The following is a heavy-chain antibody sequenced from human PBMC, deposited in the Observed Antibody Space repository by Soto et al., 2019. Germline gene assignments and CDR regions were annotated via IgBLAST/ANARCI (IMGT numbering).Heavy chain of an antibody. V-gene: IGHV2-5*02. J-gene: IGHJ4*02. CDR2: FYWDDDK. D-gene: IGHD6-6*01. Sequence: QITLKESGPTLVKPTQTLTLTCTFSGFSLSTSGVGVGWIRQPPGKALEWLALFYWDDDKRYSPSLKSRLTSTKDTSKNQVVLTMTNMDPVDTATYYCAHRLARYSGSPVYFDYWGQGTLVPVSS. CDR3: AHRLARYSGSPVYFDY. CDR1: GFSLSTSGVG.